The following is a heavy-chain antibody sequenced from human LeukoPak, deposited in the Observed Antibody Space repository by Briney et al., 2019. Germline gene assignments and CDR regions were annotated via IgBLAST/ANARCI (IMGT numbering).Heavy chain of an antibody. CDR2: IYYSGST. Sequence: PSQTLSLTCTVSGGSISSGGYYWSWIRQHPGKGLEWIGYIYYSGSTYYNPSLKSRVTISVDMSKNQFSLKLSSVTAADTAVYYCARGDDSGYYDYFDYWGQGALVTVSS. V-gene: IGHV4-31*03. CDR1: GGSISSGGYY. CDR3: ARGDDSGYYDYFDY. J-gene: IGHJ4*02. D-gene: IGHD3-22*01.